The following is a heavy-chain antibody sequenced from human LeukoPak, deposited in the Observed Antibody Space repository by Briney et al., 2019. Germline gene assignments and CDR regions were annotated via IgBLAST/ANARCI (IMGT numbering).Heavy chain of an antibody. J-gene: IGHJ3*02. Sequence: PSENLSLTCAVYGGSFSGYYWSWIRQPPGKGLEWIGEINHSGSTNYNPSLKSRVTISVDTSKNQFSLKLSSVTAADTAVYYCARESSWYYYDSSGPSDAFDIWGQGTMVTVSS. D-gene: IGHD3-22*01. CDR2: INHSGST. CDR1: GGSFSGYY. V-gene: IGHV4-34*01. CDR3: ARESSWYYYDSSGPSDAFDI.